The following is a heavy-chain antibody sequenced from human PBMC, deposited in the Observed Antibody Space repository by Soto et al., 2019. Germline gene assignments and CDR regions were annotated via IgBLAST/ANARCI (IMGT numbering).Heavy chain of an antibody. J-gene: IGHJ4*02. CDR3: AHSSGHHYYFDS. V-gene: IGHV3-53*01. D-gene: IGHD3-22*01. CDR1: GLTVSRNY. Sequence: EQLVESGGGLIQLGGSLRISCAFSGLTVSRNYMSWVRQAPGKGLDWVSVLYSGGSSSYAESVKGRFTISRDSSKNILFLQMNSLRPEDTAIYYCAHSSGHHYYFDSWGQGTLVTVSS. CDR2: LYSGGSS.